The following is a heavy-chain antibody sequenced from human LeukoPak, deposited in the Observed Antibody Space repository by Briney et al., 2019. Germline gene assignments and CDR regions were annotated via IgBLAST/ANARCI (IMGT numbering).Heavy chain of an antibody. J-gene: IGHJ3*02. D-gene: IGHD2-15*01. Sequence: PGGSLRLSCVASGFPFSSYAMSWVRQAPGKGLECVSVISGDGGTTHYADSVKGRSTISSDNSKNTLYLQMNSLRAEDTAVYYCARESADIVVRFGAFDIWGQGTMVTVSS. CDR3: ARESADIVVRFGAFDI. CDR2: ISGDGGTT. V-gene: IGHV3-23*01. CDR1: GFPFSSYA.